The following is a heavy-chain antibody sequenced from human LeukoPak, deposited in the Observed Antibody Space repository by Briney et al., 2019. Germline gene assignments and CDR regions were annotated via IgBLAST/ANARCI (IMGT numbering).Heavy chain of an antibody. V-gene: IGHV3-7*05. J-gene: IGHJ4*02. CDR3: ARIGYRSSTFDY. Sequence: GGSLRLSCAASGFTFSMYWMSWVRQAPGKGLEWVANIKEDGSEKYYVDSVKGRFTVSRDNTKNSRYLQMNSLRVEDTAVYYCARIGYRSSTFDYWGQGTPVTVSS. CDR1: GFTFSMYW. D-gene: IGHD6-6*01. CDR2: IKEDGSEK.